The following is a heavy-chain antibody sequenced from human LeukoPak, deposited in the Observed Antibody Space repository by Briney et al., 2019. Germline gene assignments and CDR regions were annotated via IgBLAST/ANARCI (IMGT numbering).Heavy chain of an antibody. CDR2: IYPGDCDT. V-gene: IGHV5-51*01. CDR3: ARFPYCTNGVCYGKNWFDP. J-gene: IGHJ5*02. CDR1: GYSFTSYW. D-gene: IGHD2-8*01. Sequence: GESLKISCKGSGYSFTSYWIGWVRQMPGKGVEWMGIIYPGDCDTRYSPSFQGQVTISADKSISTAYLQRSSLKASDTAMYYCARFPYCTNGVCYGKNWFDPWGQGTLVTVSS.